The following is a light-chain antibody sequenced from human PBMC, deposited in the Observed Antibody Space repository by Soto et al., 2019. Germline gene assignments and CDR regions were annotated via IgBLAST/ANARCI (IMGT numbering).Light chain of an antibody. CDR3: QQGHNWPLT. CDR1: QSISTE. CDR2: SAS. V-gene: IGKV3-15*01. J-gene: IGKJ2*01. Sequence: EIVMTQSPATLSVSPGERATLSCRASQSISTELAWYQQKPGQPPRLLIYSASTRATGVPARFTGSGSGSEFTLTNSGLQSGDCAVYYCQQGHNWPLTCGQGTRLEI.